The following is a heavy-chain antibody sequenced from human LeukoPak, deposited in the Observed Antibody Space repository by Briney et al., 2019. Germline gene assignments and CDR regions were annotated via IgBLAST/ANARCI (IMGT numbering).Heavy chain of an antibody. Sequence: ASVKVSCTASGYTFTGLDIHWVRQAPGQGLECLRWINPNSGGTNYAQKFKGRVTLARDTSISTAYMELSSLRSADTAVYYCARGSGRQQLWFDPWGQGTLVTVSS. CDR1: GYTFTGLD. CDR3: ARGSGRQQLWFDP. J-gene: IGHJ5*02. D-gene: IGHD6-13*01. CDR2: INPNSGGT. V-gene: IGHV1-2*02.